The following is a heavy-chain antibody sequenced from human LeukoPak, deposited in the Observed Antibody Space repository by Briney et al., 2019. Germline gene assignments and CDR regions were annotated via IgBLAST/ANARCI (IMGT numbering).Heavy chain of an antibody. Sequence: GASLKISCKASGYTFTSYDINWVRQATGHGLEWMGWMNPNSGNTGYAQKFQGRVTMTRNTSISTAYMELSSLRSEDTAVYYCARGRVPCCSSTSCYTGGWFDPWGQGTPVTVSS. CDR2: MNPNSGNT. V-gene: IGHV1-8*01. CDR1: GYTFTSYD. D-gene: IGHD2-2*02. CDR3: ARGRVPCCSSTSCYTGGWFDP. J-gene: IGHJ5*02.